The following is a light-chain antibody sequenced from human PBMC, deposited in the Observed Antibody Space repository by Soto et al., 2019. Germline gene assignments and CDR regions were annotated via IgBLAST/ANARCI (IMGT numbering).Light chain of an antibody. CDR3: QQLNTYPLT. Sequence: DIQLTQSPSFLSASVRDRVTITCLASQVLSSYLAWYQQKPGKAPKLLIYGVSTLQSAVPSRFSSSGSGTEFSLTISSLQLEDFAAYYCQQLNTYPLTFGGGAKVEIK. V-gene: IGKV1-9*01. J-gene: IGKJ4*01. CDR1: QVLSSY. CDR2: GVS.